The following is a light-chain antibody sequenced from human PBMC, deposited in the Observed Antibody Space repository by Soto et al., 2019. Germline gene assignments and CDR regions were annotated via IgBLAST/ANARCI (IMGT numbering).Light chain of an antibody. CDR3: AAWDDSLNVVV. V-gene: IGLV1-44*01. CDR1: SSNIGSNT. Sequence: QSVLTQPPSASATPGQRVTISCSGSSSNIGSNTVNWYQQLPGTAPKLLIYRNNQRPSGVPDRLSGAKSGTSASLAISGLQSEDEADYYCAAWDDSLNVVVFGGGTKLTVL. J-gene: IGLJ2*01. CDR2: RNN.